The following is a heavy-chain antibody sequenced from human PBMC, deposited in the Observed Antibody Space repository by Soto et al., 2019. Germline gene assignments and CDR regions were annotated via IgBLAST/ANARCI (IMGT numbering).Heavy chain of an antibody. D-gene: IGHD3-10*01. V-gene: IGHV3-23*01. CDR2: ISGSGYNT. J-gene: IGHJ6*03. Sequence: QLLESGGGLVQPGGSLRLSCTASGFTFSSYGMSWVRQAPGKGLKWLSAISGSGYNTYYADSVKGRFTISRDNSQNTVNLQMNSLRAEDSAVYYCAKGSDSGPWYYLDVWAKGTTVTVSS. CDR1: GFTFSSYG. CDR3: AKGSDSGPWYYLDV.